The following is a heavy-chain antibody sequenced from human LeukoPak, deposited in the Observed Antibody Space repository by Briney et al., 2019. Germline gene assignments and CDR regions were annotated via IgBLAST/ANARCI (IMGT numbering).Heavy chain of an antibody. CDR2: ISSDSSYI. CDR3: VRGTYGAYDY. J-gene: IGHJ4*02. V-gene: IGHV3-21*01. CDR1: GFNFNTYT. Sequence: GGSLRLSCAASGFNFNTYTMNWVRQAPGKGLEWVSSISSDSSYIYYADAVHGRFTVSRDNAKYSLYLQMNSLRAEDTAVYYCVRGTYGAYDYWGQGSLVTVSS. D-gene: IGHD4-17*01.